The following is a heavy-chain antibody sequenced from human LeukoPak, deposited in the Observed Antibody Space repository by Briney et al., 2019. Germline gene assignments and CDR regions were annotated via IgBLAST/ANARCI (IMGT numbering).Heavy chain of an antibody. CDR3: ASLGHCSGGSCYARRDY. J-gene: IGHJ4*02. Sequence: GGSLRLSCAASGFTFDDYGMSWVRQAPGKGLEWVSGINWNGGSTGYADSVKGRFTISRDNAKNSLYLQMNSLRAEDTALYYCASLGHCSGGSCYARRDYWGQGTLVTVSS. CDR2: INWNGGST. D-gene: IGHD2-15*01. CDR1: GFTFDDYG. V-gene: IGHV3-20*04.